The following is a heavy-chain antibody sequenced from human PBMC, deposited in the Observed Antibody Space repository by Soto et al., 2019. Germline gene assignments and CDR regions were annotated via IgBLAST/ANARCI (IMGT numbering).Heavy chain of an antibody. CDR3: ASRAPCGADRYSNTAIFDS. Sequence: GESLKISCKGSGYNFSNYWISWVRQKPGKGLDWMGRIDPGDSYTNYSPSFQGHVTISADRSITTAYLQWTSLQASDTAFYYCASRAPCGADRYSNTAIFDSWGQGTLVTVSS. CDR2: IDPGDSYT. J-gene: IGHJ4*02. D-gene: IGHD2-21*02. V-gene: IGHV5-10-1*01. CDR1: GYNFSNYW.